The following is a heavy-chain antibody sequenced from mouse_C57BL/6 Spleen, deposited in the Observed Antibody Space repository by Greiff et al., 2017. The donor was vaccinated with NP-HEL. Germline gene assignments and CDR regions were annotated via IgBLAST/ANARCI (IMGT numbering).Heavy chain of an antibody. CDR1: GFTFTDYY. D-gene: IGHD2-4*01. CDR2: IRNKANGYTT. CDR3: ARSLYDYDTGYYFDY. Sequence: DVKLVESGGGLVQPGGSLSLSCAASGFTFTDYYMSWVRQPPGKALEWLGFIRNKANGYTTEYSASVKGRFTISRDNSQSILYLQMNALRAEDSATYYCARSLYDYDTGYYFDYWGQGTTLTVSS. V-gene: IGHV7-3*01. J-gene: IGHJ2*01.